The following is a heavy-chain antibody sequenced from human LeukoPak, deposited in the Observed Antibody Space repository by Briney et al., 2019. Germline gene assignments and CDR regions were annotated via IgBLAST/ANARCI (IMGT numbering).Heavy chain of an antibody. CDR3: ARDRGTLAAFDI. J-gene: IGHJ3*02. Sequence: GGSLRLSCAASGFTFSSYWMHWVRQAPGKGLVWVSRINSDGSSTSYADSVKGRFTISRDNAKNTLYLQMNGLRAEDTAVYYCARDRGTLAAFDIWGQGTMVTVSS. CDR2: INSDGSST. V-gene: IGHV3-74*01. CDR1: GFTFSSYW. D-gene: IGHD1-1*01.